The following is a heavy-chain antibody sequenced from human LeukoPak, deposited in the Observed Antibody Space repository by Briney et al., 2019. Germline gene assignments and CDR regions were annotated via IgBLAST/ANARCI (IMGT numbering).Heavy chain of an antibody. CDR3: ARHTGSTWSTGY. CDR2: ISGSGGST. D-gene: IGHD6-13*01. V-gene: IGHV3-23*01. CDR1: GFTFSSYA. Sequence: PGGSLRLSCAASGFTFSSYAMSWVRQAPGKGLKWVSAISGSGGSTYYADSVKGRFTISRDNSNNTLYLQMSSLRAGDTAVYYCARHTGSTWSTGYWGQGTLVTVSS. J-gene: IGHJ4*02.